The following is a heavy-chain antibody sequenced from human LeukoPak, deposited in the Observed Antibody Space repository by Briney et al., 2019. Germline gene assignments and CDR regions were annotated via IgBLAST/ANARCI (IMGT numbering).Heavy chain of an antibody. CDR3: AKKDGDTYSSWYMDV. Sequence: GGSLRLSCAASGFSFGSFAMSWVRQAPGKGLEWVSGIIGSVGTTFYADSVKGRFTISRDNSKNTLYLQMNSLRAEDTATYYCAKKDGDTYSSWYMDVWGKGTTVTVSS. V-gene: IGHV3-23*01. J-gene: IGHJ6*03. CDR2: IIGSVGTT. CDR1: GFSFGSFA. D-gene: IGHD4-17*01.